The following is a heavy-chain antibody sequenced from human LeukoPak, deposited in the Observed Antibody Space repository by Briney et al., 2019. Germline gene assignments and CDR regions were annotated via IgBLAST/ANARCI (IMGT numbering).Heavy chain of an antibody. CDR2: ISSSGSSI. J-gene: IGHJ3*02. Sequence: GGSLRLSCAASGFIFSSYEMNWVRQAPGKGLEWVSYISSSGSSIYYADSVKGRFTISRDNAKKSLYLRMNSLRAEDTAIYYCARRQAFDIWGQGTMVTVSS. CDR3: ARRQAFDI. V-gene: IGHV3-48*03. CDR1: GFIFSSYE.